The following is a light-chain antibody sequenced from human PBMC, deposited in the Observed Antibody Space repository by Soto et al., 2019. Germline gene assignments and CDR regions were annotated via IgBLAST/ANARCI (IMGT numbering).Light chain of an antibody. CDR1: QSILYSSNNKNY. J-gene: IGKJ1*01. CDR2: WAS. Sequence: DIVMTQSPDSVAVSLGEIAPFSCKSSQSILYSSNNKNYLAWYQQKSGQPPKMLIYWASTRESGVNDRFSGSGSGTDFTLTISSLQAEDAAVYYCKQYYSIQWTCGQGTKVDIK. V-gene: IGKV4-1*01. CDR3: KQYYSIQWT.